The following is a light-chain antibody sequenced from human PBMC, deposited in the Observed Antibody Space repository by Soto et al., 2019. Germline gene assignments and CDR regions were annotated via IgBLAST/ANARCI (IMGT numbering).Light chain of an antibody. V-gene: IGKV3-20*01. J-gene: IGKJ1*01. CDR2: GAS. CDR3: QQYGSSPRT. CDR1: QSVSSTY. Sequence: EIVLTQSPGTLSLSRGETATLSCRASQSVSSTYLAWYQQKPGQAPRLLIYGASSRATGIPDRFSGSGSGTDFTLTISRLEPEDFAVYYCQQYGSSPRTFGQGTKGDIK.